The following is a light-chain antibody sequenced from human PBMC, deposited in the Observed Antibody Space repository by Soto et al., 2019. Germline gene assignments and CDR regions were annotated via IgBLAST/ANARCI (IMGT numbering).Light chain of an antibody. Sequence: EIVMTQSPATLSVSPGEGATLSCRASQSVRSKLAWYQQKPGQAPRLLIYGASTRATGIPARFSGSGSGTDFTLTISSLQPEDFATYYCQQSYSTPITFGQGTRLEIK. CDR2: GAS. J-gene: IGKJ5*01. V-gene: IGKV3-15*01. CDR1: QSVRSK. CDR3: QQSYSTPIT.